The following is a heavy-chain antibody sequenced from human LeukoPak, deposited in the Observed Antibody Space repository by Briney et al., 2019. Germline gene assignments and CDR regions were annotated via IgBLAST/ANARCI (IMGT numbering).Heavy chain of an antibody. CDR3: AAGSPGYYFDY. V-gene: IGHV1-69*01. D-gene: IGHD7-27*01. Sequence: KISCKGSGYSFTSYWISWVRQAPGQGLEWMGGIIPIFGTANYAQKFQGRVTITADESTSTAYMELSSLRSEDAAVYYCAAGSPGYYFDYWGQGTLVTVSS. CDR2: IIPIFGTA. CDR1: GYSFTSYW. J-gene: IGHJ4*02.